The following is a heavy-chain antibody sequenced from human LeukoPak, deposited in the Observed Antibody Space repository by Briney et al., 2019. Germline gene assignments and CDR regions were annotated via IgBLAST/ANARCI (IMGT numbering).Heavy chain of an antibody. J-gene: IGHJ4*02. CDR3: ASPLYSSSSV. V-gene: IGHV3-21*01. CDR2: ISSSSSYI. D-gene: IGHD6-6*01. CDR1: GFTFSSYS. Sequence: TGGSLRLSCAASGFTFSSYSMNRVRQAPGRGLEWVSSISSSSSYIYYADSVKGRFTISRDNAKNSLYLQMNSLRAEDTAVYYCASPLYSSSSVWGQGTLVTVSS.